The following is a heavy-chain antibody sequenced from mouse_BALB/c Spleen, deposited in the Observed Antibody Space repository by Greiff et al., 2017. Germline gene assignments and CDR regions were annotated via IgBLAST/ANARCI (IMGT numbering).Heavy chain of an antibody. V-gene: IGHV3-8*02. Sequence: EVKLVESGPSLVKPSQTLSLTCSVTGDSITSGYWNWIRKFPGNKLEYMGYISYSGSTYYNPSLKSRISITRDTSKNQYYLQLNSVTTEDTATYYCARLDYDGGAFAYWGQGTLVTVSA. CDR2: ISYSGST. CDR1: GDSITSGY. J-gene: IGHJ3*01. CDR3: ARLDYDGGAFAY. D-gene: IGHD2-4*01.